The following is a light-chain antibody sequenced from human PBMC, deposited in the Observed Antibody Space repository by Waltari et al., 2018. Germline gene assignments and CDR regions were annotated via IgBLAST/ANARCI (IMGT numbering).Light chain of an antibody. Sequence: QSVLTQPPSASGTPGQRVTISCSGSSSNIGSNYVYWYQQLPGTAPKLLIYRNDQRPSGFPDRCSGSKSGTSASLAIRGLRSEDEANYYCAAWDDSLREVFGGGTRLTVL. CDR3: AAWDDSLREV. V-gene: IGLV1-47*01. CDR1: SSNIGSNY. CDR2: RND. J-gene: IGLJ3*02.